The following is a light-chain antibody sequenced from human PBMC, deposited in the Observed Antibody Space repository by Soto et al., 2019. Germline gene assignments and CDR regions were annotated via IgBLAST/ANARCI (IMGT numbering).Light chain of an antibody. CDR1: SSNIGSDP. J-gene: IGLJ1*01. CDR2: HNN. V-gene: IGLV1-44*01. Sequence: QSVLTPPPSASGTPGQRVTISCSGSSSNIGSDPVNWYQHLPGTAPKLLIFHNNQRPSGVPDRFSGSKSGTSASLAISGLQSADEGDYYCATWDDSLKGYVFGTGTKLTVL. CDR3: ATWDDSLKGYV.